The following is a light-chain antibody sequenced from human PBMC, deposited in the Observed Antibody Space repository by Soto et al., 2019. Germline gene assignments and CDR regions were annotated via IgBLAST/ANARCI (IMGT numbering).Light chain of an antibody. J-gene: IGKJ3*01. CDR2: GTS. CDR3: QQYNNWALT. CDR1: QSISDN. Sequence: EVVMTQSPDTLSVSPGERATLSCRASQSISDNLAWYQQKPGQAPRLLIYGTSTMATGIPARSSGSGSGTEFTLTISSLQSEDFAVYYCQQYNNWALTFGHGTKVDIK. V-gene: IGKV3-15*01.